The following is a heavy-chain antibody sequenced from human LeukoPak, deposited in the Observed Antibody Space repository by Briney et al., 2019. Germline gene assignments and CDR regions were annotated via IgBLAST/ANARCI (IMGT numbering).Heavy chain of an antibody. V-gene: IGHV4-59*12. CDR1: GGSISSYY. Sequence: SETLSLTCTVSGGSISSYYWSWIRQPPGKGLEWIAYIYYSGSTNYNPSLKSRVTISVDTSKNQFSLKLSSVTAADTAVYYCARCYGDYIFDYWGQGTLVTVSS. CDR2: IYYSGST. CDR3: ARCYGDYIFDY. J-gene: IGHJ4*02. D-gene: IGHD4-17*01.